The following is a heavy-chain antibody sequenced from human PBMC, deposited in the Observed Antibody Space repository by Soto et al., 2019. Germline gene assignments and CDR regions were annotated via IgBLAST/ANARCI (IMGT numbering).Heavy chain of an antibody. J-gene: IGHJ4*02. CDR1: GFTFTNYA. Sequence: EVQLLESGGGWVQPGGSLRLSCATSGFTFTNYAMSWVRQAPGGGLEWVSAGGGSGSSTFYADSVEGRFTISRDNSRNTDSLEMNSLRAEDTAVYYCAKDRARGYSGNPLFYFDYWGQGTLVTVSS. CDR3: AKDRARGYSGNPLFYFDY. D-gene: IGHD5-12*01. CDR2: GGGSGSST. V-gene: IGHV3-23*01.